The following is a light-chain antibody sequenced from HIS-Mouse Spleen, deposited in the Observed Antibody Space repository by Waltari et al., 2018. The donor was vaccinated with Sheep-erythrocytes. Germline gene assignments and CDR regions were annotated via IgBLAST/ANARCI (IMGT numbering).Light chain of an antibody. CDR3: CSYAGSSTPWV. CDR1: SSDVGSYNL. Sequence: QSALTQPASVSGSPGQSITISCTGTSSDVGSYNLVSWYQQPPGKAPKLMIYEGSKRRSGVSNLFSASKSCNTASLTISVLHAEDEADYYCCSYAGSSTPWVFGGGTKLTVL. V-gene: IGLV2-23*01. CDR2: EGS. J-gene: IGLJ3*02.